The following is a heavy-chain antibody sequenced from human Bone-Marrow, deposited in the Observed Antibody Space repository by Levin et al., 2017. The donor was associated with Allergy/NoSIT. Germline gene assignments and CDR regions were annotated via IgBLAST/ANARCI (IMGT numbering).Heavy chain of an antibody. Sequence: GGSLRLSCATSGFTFTNYGVHWVRQAPGKGLEWVGFLSSDGTNEIYSTSVKGRFRISRDNSKRTVDLQLNSLQTEDTAVYSCARGSGSGSYLIDYWGQGTLVTVSS. CDR3: ARGSGSGSYLIDY. CDR2: LSSDGTNE. J-gene: IGHJ4*02. D-gene: IGHD3-10*01. CDR1: GFTFTNYG. V-gene: IGHV3-30-3*01.